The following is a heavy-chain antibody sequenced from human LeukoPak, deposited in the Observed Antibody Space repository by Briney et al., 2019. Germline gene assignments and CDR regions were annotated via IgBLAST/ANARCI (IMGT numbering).Heavy chain of an antibody. CDR3: AREPRPPGSVNYGPGFDY. D-gene: IGHD3-10*01. J-gene: IGHJ4*02. V-gene: IGHV1-46*01. CDR1: GYTFTSHY. Sequence: ASVKVSCKASGYTFTSHYMHWVRQAPGQGLEWMGIINPSSGGTSYTQKFQGRATMTRDTSTSTVYVELSSLRSEDSAVYYCAREPRPPGSVNYGPGFDYWGQGSLVIVSS. CDR2: INPSSGGT.